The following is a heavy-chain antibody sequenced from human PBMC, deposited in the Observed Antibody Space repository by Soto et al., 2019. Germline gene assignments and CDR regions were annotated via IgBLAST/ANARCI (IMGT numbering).Heavy chain of an antibody. CDR2: IYPGDSDT. J-gene: IGHJ6*03. CDR1: GYSFTSYW. D-gene: IGHD5-18*01. Sequence: GESLKISCKGSGYSFTSYWIGWVRQMPGKGLEWMGIIYPGDSDTRYSPSFQGQVTISADKSISTAYLQWSSLKASDTAMYYCARQEHAKIQLGPGWEGDYYYYMDVWGKGTTVTVSS. CDR3: ARQEHAKIQLGPGWEGDYYYYMDV. V-gene: IGHV5-51*01.